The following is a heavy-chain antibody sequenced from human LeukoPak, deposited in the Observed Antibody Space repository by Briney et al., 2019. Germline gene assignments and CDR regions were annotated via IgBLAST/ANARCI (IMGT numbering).Heavy chain of an antibody. CDR1: GYSISSGYY. Sequence: SETLSLTCAVSGYSISSGYYWGWIRQPPGKGLEWIGSIYHSGSTYYNPSLKSRVTISVDTSKNQFSLKLSFVTAADTAVYYCARDAEQWLPLWYFDLWGRGTLVTVSS. J-gene: IGHJ2*01. CDR2: IYHSGST. CDR3: ARDAEQWLPLWYFDL. V-gene: IGHV4-38-2*02. D-gene: IGHD6-19*01.